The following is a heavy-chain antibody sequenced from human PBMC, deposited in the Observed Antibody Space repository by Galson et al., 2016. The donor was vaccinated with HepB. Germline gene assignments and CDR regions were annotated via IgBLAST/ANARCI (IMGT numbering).Heavy chain of an antibody. V-gene: IGHV1-8*01. CDR3: ARELGYCSGGSCYSWFDP. J-gene: IGHJ5*02. CDR2: MNPNSGHT. D-gene: IGHD2-15*01. Sequence: SVKVSCKASGYALTSYDINWVRQATGQGLEWMGWMNPNSGHTGYAQKFQGRVTMTSNTSISTAYMELSSLRSEDTAVYYCARELGYCSGGSCYSWFDPWGQGTPVTVSS. CDR1: GYALTSYD.